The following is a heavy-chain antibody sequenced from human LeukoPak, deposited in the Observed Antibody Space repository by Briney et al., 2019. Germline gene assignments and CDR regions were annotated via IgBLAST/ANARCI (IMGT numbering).Heavy chain of an antibody. J-gene: IGHJ6*03. CDR2: IRYDGSNK. V-gene: IGHV3-30*02. CDR1: GFTFSSYG. D-gene: IGHD3-10*01. Sequence: GGSLRLSCAASGFTFSSYGMHWVRQAPGKGLEWVAFIRYDGSNKYYADSVKGRFTISRDNSKNTLYLQMNSLRAEDTAVYYCAKKSYYYGSGSIDMDVWAKGPRSPSP. CDR3: AKKSYYYGSGSIDMDV.